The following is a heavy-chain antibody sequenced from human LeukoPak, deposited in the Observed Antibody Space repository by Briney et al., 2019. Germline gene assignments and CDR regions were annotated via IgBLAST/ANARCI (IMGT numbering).Heavy chain of an antibody. Sequence: PGGSLRLSCAASGFTFSTFDMGRVRQAPGKGLEWVSSISRSGGRTYYADSVKGRFTISRDNSKDTLYVQMNSLRAEDTAVYYCARGESFAFDLWGQGTMVIVSS. D-gene: IGHD2-21*01. CDR2: ISRSGGRT. V-gene: IGHV3-23*01. CDR1: GFTFSTFD. J-gene: IGHJ3*01. CDR3: ARGESFAFDL.